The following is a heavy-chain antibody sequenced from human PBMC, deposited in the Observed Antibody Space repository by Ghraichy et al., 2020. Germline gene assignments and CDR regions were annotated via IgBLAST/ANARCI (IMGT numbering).Heavy chain of an antibody. CDR1: GFTFSSYA. Sequence: GGSLRLSCAASGFTFSSYAMSWVRQAPGKGLEWVSAISGSGGSTYYADSVKGRFTISRDNSKNTLYLQMNSLRAEDTAVYYCAKDRVTGTWGDFWSGYYNFAFDIWGQGTMVTVSS. V-gene: IGHV3-23*01. CDR3: AKDRVTGTWGDFWSGYYNFAFDI. CDR2: ISGSGGST. J-gene: IGHJ3*02. D-gene: IGHD3-3*01.